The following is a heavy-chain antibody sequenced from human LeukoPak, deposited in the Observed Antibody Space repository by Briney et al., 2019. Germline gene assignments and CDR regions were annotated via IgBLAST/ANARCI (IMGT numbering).Heavy chain of an antibody. Sequence: PSETLSLTCTVSGGSISSYYRSWIRQPPGKGLEWIGYIYYSGSTNYNPSLKSRVTISVDTSKNHFSLKLSSVTAADTAVYYCARDLYGDFWSGYFDNWGQGTLVTVSS. CDR3: ARDLYGDFWSGYFDN. J-gene: IGHJ4*02. V-gene: IGHV4-59*01. CDR2: IYYSGST. CDR1: GGSISSYY. D-gene: IGHD3-3*01.